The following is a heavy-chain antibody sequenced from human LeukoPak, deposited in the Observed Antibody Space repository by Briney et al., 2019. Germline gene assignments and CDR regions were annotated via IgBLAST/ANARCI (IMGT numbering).Heavy chain of an antibody. V-gene: IGHV3-21*01. CDR2: ISSSSSYI. CDR3: ARVRSSWSSNWFDP. Sequence: GGSLRLSCAASGFTFSSYSMNWVRQAPGKGLEWVSSISSSSSYIYYADSVKGRFTISRDNAKNSLYLQMSSLRAEDTAVYYCARVRSSWSSNWFDPWGQGTLVTVSS. D-gene: IGHD6-13*01. J-gene: IGHJ5*02. CDR1: GFTFSSYS.